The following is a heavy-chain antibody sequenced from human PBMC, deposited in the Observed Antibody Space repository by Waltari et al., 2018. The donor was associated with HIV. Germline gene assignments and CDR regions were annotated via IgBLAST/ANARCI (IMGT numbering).Heavy chain of an antibody. CDR3: TRHSSGWFWLDY. CDR1: GFTFGDYA. D-gene: IGHD6-19*01. J-gene: IGHJ4*02. Sequence: EVQLVESGGGLVQPGRSLRLSCPASGFTFGDYAMSWVSEAPGKGLEWVGFIRSKAYGGTTEYAASVKGRFTISRDDSKSIAYLQMNSLKTEDTAVYYCTRHSSGWFWLDYWGQGTLVTVSS. V-gene: IGHV3-49*04. CDR2: IRSKAYGGTT.